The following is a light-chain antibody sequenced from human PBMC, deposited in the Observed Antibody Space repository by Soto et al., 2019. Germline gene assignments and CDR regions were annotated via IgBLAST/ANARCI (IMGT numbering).Light chain of an antibody. Sequence: DIQMTQSRSTLSASVGDRVTITFRASQSISSWLAWYQQKPGKAPKLLIYDASSLESGVPSRFSGSGSGTDFTLTIRSLQPDDFATYYCQQYNSYWTFGQGTKVDIK. V-gene: IGKV1-5*01. CDR1: QSISSW. CDR2: DAS. CDR3: QQYNSYWT. J-gene: IGKJ1*01.